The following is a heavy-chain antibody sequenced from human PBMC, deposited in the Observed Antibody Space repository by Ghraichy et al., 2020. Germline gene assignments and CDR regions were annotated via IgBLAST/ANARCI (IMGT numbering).Heavy chain of an antibody. CDR1: GGSISSGGYS. Sequence: SLNISCAVSGGSISSGGYSWSWIRQPPGKGLEWIGYIYHSGSTYYNPSLKSRVTISVDRSKNQFSLKLSSVTAADTAVYYCAREDSSSWFDPWGQGTLVTVSS. J-gene: IGHJ5*02. CDR3: AREDSSSWFDP. D-gene: IGHD3-22*01. V-gene: IGHV4-30-2*01. CDR2: IYHSGST.